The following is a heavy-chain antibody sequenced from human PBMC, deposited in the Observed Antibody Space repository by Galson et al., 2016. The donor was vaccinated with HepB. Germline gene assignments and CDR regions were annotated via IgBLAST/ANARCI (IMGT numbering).Heavy chain of an antibody. V-gene: IGHV3-21*01. CDR2: IKNSNSDV. J-gene: IGHJ3*02. D-gene: IGHD6-13*01. Sequence: SLRLSCAASGFTFSTYTLNWVRQAPGKGLEWVSSIKNSNSDVYYEDSVKGRFTISRDNAENSLYLQMDSLTAVDTAMYYCARARIAALGTGAFDMWGQGTMVTVSS. CDR3: ARARIAALGTGAFDM. CDR1: GFTFSTYT.